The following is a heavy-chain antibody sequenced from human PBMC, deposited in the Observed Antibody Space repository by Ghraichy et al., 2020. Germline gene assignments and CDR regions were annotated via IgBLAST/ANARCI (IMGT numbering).Heavy chain of an antibody. J-gene: IGHJ5*02. CDR3: VRQVGDYSSNWFDP. D-gene: IGHD4-11*01. V-gene: IGHV3-21*01. CDR2: ISRRSSPT. CDR1: GFTFSDYS. Sequence: GESLNISCTASGFTFSDYSMIWVRQAPGKGLEWVSSISRRSSPTYYADSVQGRFTISRDNAKNSVYLQMNSLRAEDTALYYCVRQVGDYSSNWFDPWGQGTLVTVSS.